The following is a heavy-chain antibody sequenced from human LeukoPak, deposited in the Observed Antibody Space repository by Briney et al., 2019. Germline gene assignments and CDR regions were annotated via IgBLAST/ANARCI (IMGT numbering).Heavy chain of an antibody. Sequence: SETLSLTCAVSGGSISSGGYSWSWIRQPPGKGLEWIGYIYRSGSTYYNPSLKSRVTISVDRSKNQFSLKLSSVTAADTAVYYCARASITMVRGDGAFDIWGQGTMVTVSS. CDR2: IYRSGST. D-gene: IGHD3-10*01. J-gene: IGHJ3*02. CDR3: ARASITMVRGDGAFDI. V-gene: IGHV4-30-2*01. CDR1: GGSISSGGYS.